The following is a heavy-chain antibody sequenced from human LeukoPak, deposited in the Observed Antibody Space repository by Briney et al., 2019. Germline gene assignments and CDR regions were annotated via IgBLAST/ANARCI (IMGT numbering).Heavy chain of an antibody. Sequence: GASVKVSCKASGYTFSGYGLSWVRQAPGQGLEWSGWINGYNGKTSYAQKFQSRVTMSTDTSTSTASMELRSLRSDDTAVYYCAREYRDYYDSSGNYLDYWGQGTLVTVSS. J-gene: IGHJ4*02. CDR1: GYTFSGYG. D-gene: IGHD3-22*01. CDR2: INGYNGKT. CDR3: AREYRDYYDSSGNYLDY. V-gene: IGHV1-18*01.